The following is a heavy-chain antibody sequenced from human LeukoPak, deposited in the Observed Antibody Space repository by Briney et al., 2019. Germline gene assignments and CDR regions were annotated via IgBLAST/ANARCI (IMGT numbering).Heavy chain of an antibody. V-gene: IGHV1-69*05. D-gene: IGHD3-22*01. J-gene: IGHJ4*02. CDR2: IIPIVGTA. Sequence: SVKVSCTASGGTFSSYATSWVRQAPGQGLEWMGGIIPIVGTANYAQKFQGRVTMTTDESTSTAYMELSSLRSEDTAVYYCARDSSGYYSPLSWGQGTLVTVSS. CDR3: ARDSSGYYSPLS. CDR1: GGTFSSYA.